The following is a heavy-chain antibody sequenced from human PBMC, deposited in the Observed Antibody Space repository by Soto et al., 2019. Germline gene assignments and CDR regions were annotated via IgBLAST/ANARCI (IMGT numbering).Heavy chain of an antibody. CDR2: ISSAVNT. Sequence: PVGSLRLSCACSVFTFSNYAMSWVRHSPGKWLEWVSAISSAVNTYYADSVKGRFTISRDNSKNTLSLQMNSLRAEDTAVYYCAKQVRDGTSYQYYFDYWGQGTLVTVS. J-gene: IGHJ4*02. CDR3: AKQVRDGTSYQYYFDY. D-gene: IGHD2-2*01. CDR1: VFTFSNYA. V-gene: IGHV3-23*01.